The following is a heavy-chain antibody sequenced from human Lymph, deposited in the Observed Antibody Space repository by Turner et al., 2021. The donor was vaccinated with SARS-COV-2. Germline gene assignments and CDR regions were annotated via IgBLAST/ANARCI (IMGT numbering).Heavy chain of an antibody. V-gene: IGHV1-69*01. CDR2: IIPIVVTA. CDR1: GGTFSSYA. D-gene: IGHD2-2*01. CDR3: ARGSRDCSSTSCYPFFDY. J-gene: IGHJ4*02. Sequence: QVQLVQSGAEVKKPGSSVKVSCKASGGTFSSYAISWVRQAPGQGLEWMGEIIPIVVTANYAQKFQGRVTITADASTSTAHMELSSLRSEDTAVYYCARGSRDCSSTSCYPFFDYWGQGTLVTVSS.